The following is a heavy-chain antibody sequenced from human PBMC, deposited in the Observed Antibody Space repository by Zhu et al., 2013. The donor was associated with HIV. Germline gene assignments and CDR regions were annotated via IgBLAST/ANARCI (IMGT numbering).Heavy chain of an antibody. J-gene: IGHJ4*02. V-gene: IGHV4-34*01. CDR2: INHSGST. D-gene: IGHD3-10*01. CDR1: GGSFSGYY. CDR3: ASTRGYYGSGSYYKGRSFDY. Sequence: QVQLQQWGAGLLKPSETLSLTCAVYGGSFSGYYWSWIRQPPGKGLEWIGEINHSGSTNYNPSLKSRVTISVDTSKNQFSLKLSSVTAADTAVYYCASTRGYYGSGSYYKGRSFDYWGQGTLVTVSS.